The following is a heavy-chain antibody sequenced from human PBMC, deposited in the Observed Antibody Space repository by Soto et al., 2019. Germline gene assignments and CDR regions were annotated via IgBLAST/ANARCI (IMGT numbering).Heavy chain of an antibody. CDR1: GGSFSGYY. J-gene: IGHJ6*03. D-gene: IGHD3-10*01. V-gene: IGHV4-34*01. Sequence: SETLSLTCAVYGGSFSGYYGSWIRQPPGKGLEWIGEINHSGSTNYNPSLKSRVTISVDTSKNQFSLKLSSVTAADTAVYYCARAPKITVVRGVPVLRYYYYYMDVWGKGTTVTVSS. CDR3: ARAPKITVVRGVPVLRYYYYYMDV. CDR2: INHSGST.